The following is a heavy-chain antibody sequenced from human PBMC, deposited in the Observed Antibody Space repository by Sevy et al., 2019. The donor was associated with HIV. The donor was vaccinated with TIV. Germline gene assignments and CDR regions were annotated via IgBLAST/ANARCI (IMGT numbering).Heavy chain of an antibody. CDR3: ARDESFSLIVVDLDY. V-gene: IGHV1-18*01. Sequence: ASVKVSCKASGYTFTNYGVTWVRQAPGQGLEWMGWISAYNGNTKYAEKLQDRVTMTTDTATNTAYMELRSLRSDDTAAYYCARDESFSLIVVDLDYWGQGTLVTVSS. J-gene: IGHJ4*02. D-gene: IGHD3-22*01. CDR2: ISAYNGNT. CDR1: GYTFTNYG.